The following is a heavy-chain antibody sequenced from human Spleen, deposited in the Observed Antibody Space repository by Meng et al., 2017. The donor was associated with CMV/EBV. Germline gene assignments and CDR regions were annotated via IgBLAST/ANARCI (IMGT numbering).Heavy chain of an antibody. CDR3: ATTVVIGYSLDY. CDR1: GFTFSNAW. J-gene: IGHJ4*02. Sequence: GESLKISCAASGFTFSNAWMSWVRQAPGKGLEWVGRIKSKYNGGTTDYAAPVKGRFTISRDDSRSTVFLQMNSLKTDDTAVYYCATTVVIGYSLDYWGQGTVVTVSS. V-gene: IGHV3-15*01. D-gene: IGHD4-23*01. CDR2: IKSKYNGGTT.